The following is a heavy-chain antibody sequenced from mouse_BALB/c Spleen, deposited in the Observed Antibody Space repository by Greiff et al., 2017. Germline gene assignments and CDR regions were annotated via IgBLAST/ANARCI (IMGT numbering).Heavy chain of an antibody. CDR1: GFSLTSYG. V-gene: IGHV2-2*02. Sequence: VQVVESGPGLVQPSQSLSITCTVSGFSLTSYGVHWVRQSPGKGLEWLGVIWSGGSTDYNAAFISRLSISKDNSKSQVFFKMNSLQANDTAIYYCARSTTVVAPPMDYWGQGTSVTVSS. J-gene: IGHJ4*01. D-gene: IGHD1-1*01. CDR2: IWSGGST. CDR3: ARSTTVVAPPMDY.